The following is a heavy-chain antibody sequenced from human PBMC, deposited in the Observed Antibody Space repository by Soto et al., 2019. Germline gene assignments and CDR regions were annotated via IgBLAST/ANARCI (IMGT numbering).Heavy chain of an antibody. D-gene: IGHD6-13*01. J-gene: IGHJ4*02. CDR3: ARGEPQLGADY. CDR2: ISYSSSYT. Sequence: GGSLRLSCAASGFTFSSYSMNWVRQAPGKGLEWVSSISYSSSYTYYADSVKGRFTISRDNAKKSLYLQMNSLRAEDTAVYYCARGEPQLGADYWGQGSLVTVSS. V-gene: IGHV3-21*01. CDR1: GFTFSSYS.